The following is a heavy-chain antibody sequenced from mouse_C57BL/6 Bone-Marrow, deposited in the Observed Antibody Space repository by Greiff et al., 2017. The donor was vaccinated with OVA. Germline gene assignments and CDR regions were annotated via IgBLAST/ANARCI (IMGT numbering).Heavy chain of an antibody. CDR2: INPGSGGT. CDR3: ARYDYDGAWFAD. D-gene: IGHD2-4*01. V-gene: IGHV1-54*01. Sequence: QVQLKQSGAELVRPGTSVKVSCKASGYAFTNYLIEWVKQRPGQGLEWIGVINPGSGGTNYNEKFKGKATLTADKSPSTAYMQLSSLTYEDSAVYFCARYDYDGAWFADWGQGTLVTVSA. CDR1: GYAFTNYL. J-gene: IGHJ3*01.